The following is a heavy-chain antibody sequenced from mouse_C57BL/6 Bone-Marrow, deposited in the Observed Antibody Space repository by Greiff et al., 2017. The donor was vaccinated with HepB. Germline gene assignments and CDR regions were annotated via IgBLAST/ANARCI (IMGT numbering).Heavy chain of an antibody. D-gene: IGHD3-2*02. CDR1: GYSFTGYY. CDR2: INPSTGGT. CDR3: ARSQLRLEAFDY. J-gene: IGHJ2*01. Sequence: EVQLQQSGPELVKPGASVKISCKASGYSFTGYYMNWVKQSPEKSLEWIGEINPSTGGTTYNQKFKAKATLTVDKSSSTAYMQLKSLTSEDSAVYYWARSQLRLEAFDYWGQGTTLTVSS. V-gene: IGHV1-42*01.